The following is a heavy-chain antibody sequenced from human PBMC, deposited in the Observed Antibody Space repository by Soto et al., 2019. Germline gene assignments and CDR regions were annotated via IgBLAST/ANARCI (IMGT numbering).Heavy chain of an antibody. V-gene: IGHV1-18*01. D-gene: IGHD3-9*01. CDR3: AIPHYDILTGRDIYYGMDV. CDR2: ISAYNGNT. Sequence: ASVTVSCKASGYTFTSYGISWVRQAPGQGLEWMGWISAYNGNTNYAQKLQGRVTMTTDTSTSTAYMELRSLRSDDTAVYYCAIPHYDILTGRDIYYGMDVWGQGTTVTVSS. CDR1: GYTFTSYG. J-gene: IGHJ6*02.